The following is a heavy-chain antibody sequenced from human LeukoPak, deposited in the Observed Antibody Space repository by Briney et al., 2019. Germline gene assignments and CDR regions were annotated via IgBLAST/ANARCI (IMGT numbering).Heavy chain of an antibody. Sequence: PSETLSLTCAVYGGSFSGYYWSWIRQPPGKGLEWIGEINHSGSTNYNPSLKSRVTISVDTSKNQFSLKLSSVTAADTAVYYCARGRRDGYNGSYYYYYMDVWGKGTTVTVSS. J-gene: IGHJ6*03. V-gene: IGHV4-34*01. D-gene: IGHD5-24*01. CDR1: GGSFSGYY. CDR3: ARGRRDGYNGSYYYYYMDV. CDR2: INHSGST.